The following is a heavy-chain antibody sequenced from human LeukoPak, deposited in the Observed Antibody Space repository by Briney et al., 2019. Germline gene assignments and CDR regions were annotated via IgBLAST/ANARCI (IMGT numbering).Heavy chain of an antibody. CDR2: ISGSGGST. V-gene: IGHV3-23*01. D-gene: IGHD6-19*01. J-gene: IGHJ4*02. Sequence: PGGSLRLSCAASGFTFSSYGMSWVRQAPGKGLEWVSAISGSGGSTYYADSVKGRFTISRDNSKNTLYLQMNSLRAEGTAVYYCAQGIAVAGTFDYWGQGTLVTVSS. CDR3: AQGIAVAGTFDY. CDR1: GFTFSSYG.